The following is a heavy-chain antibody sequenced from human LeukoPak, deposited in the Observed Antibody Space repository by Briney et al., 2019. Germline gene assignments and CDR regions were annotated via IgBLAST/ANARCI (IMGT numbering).Heavy chain of an antibody. D-gene: IGHD5-18*01. V-gene: IGHV1-46*01. CDR1: GYTFTGYY. CDR3: ARGGSYGLTGY. CDR2: INPSGGST. Sequence: ASVKVSCKASGYTFTGYYMHWVRQAPGQALEWMGIINPSGGSTSYAQKFQGRVTMTRDRSTSTVYMELSSLRSEDPAVYYCARGGSYGLTGYWGQGTLVTVSS. J-gene: IGHJ4*02.